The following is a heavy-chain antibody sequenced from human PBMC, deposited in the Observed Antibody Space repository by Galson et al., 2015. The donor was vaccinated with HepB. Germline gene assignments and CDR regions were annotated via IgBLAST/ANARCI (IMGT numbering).Heavy chain of an antibody. Sequence: SLRLSCAASGFSFSNHAIHWVRQAPAKGLEWVAVILYDGNYQYYADSVKGRFTVSRDNSKNTLSLQLNSLRSEDTAVYYCAKEKRESYDSIGSYHFDGMDAWGQGTTVTVSS. J-gene: IGHJ6*02. CDR2: ILYDGNYQ. CDR1: GFSFSNHA. CDR3: AKEKRESYDSIGSYHFDGMDA. D-gene: IGHD3-16*01. V-gene: IGHV3-30*18.